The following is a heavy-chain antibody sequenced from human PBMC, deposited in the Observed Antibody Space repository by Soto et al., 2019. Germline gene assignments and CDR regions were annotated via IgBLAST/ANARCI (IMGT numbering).Heavy chain of an antibody. CDR2: IYWDDEK. D-gene: IGHD3-22*01. J-gene: IGHJ1*01. Sequence: SGPTLVNPTQTLTLTCTFSGFSLTTTGLGVGWIRQPPGKALEWLALIYWDDEKRYSPPLKSRLTITKDTSKNQVVLTMTDVDPVDTATYYCAHRLHYYDSRRYHPAMWGQGTLVTVSS. CDR1: GFSLTTTGLG. V-gene: IGHV2-5*02. CDR3: AHRLHYYDSRRYHPAM.